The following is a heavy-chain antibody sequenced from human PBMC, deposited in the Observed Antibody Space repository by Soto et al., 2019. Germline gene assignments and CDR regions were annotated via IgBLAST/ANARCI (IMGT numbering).Heavy chain of an antibody. Sequence: PGGSLRLSCAASGFTFSSYWMHWVRQAPGKGLVWVSRVNGDGNNTNHADSVKGRFTISRDNAKNTLYLQMNRLRAEDTAVYYCARVSRSTSVNFDYWGQGTQV. V-gene: IGHV3-74*01. CDR2: VNGDGNNT. CDR3: ARVSRSTSVNFDY. CDR1: GFTFSSYW. J-gene: IGHJ4*02. D-gene: IGHD2-21*01.